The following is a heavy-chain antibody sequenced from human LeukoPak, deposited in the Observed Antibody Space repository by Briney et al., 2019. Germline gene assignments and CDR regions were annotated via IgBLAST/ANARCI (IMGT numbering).Heavy chain of an antibody. CDR3: ARDLGRGGDY. CDR2: INDDGRST. V-gene: IGHV3-74*01. CDR1: GFTFSSYW. Sequence: GGSLRLSCAASGFTFSSYWMHWVRQAPGKGLVGVSRINDDGRSTSYADSVKGRFTISRDNAKNTLYLQMNSLRAEDTAVYYCARDLGRGGDYWGQGTLVTVSS. D-gene: IGHD3-10*01. J-gene: IGHJ4*02.